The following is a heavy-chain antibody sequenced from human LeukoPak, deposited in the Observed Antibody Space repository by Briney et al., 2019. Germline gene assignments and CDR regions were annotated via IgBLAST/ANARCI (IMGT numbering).Heavy chain of an antibody. CDR2: INSDGSST. D-gene: IGHD6-13*01. CDR1: GFTFSSHW. CDR3: ARGRRYSSSWEDDY. J-gene: IGHJ4*02. Sequence: GGSLRLSCAASGFTFSSHWMHWVRQAPGKGLVWVSRINSDGSSTSYADSVKGRFTISRDNAKNTLYLQMNSLRAEDTAVYYCARGRRYSSSWEDDYWGQGTLVTVSS. V-gene: IGHV3-74*01.